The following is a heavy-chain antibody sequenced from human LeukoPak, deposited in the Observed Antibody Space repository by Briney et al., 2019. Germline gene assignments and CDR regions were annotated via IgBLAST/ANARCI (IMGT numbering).Heavy chain of an antibody. CDR1: GYTFTSYD. CDR3: ARALSKRTTVGDY. Sequence: GASVKVSCKASGYTFTSYDINWVRQATGQGLEWMGWMNPNSGNTGYAQRFQGRVTMTRNTSISTAYMELSSLRSEDTAMYYCARALSKRTTVGDYWGQGTLVTVSS. J-gene: IGHJ4*02. CDR2: MNPNSGNT. V-gene: IGHV1-8*01. D-gene: IGHD4-23*01.